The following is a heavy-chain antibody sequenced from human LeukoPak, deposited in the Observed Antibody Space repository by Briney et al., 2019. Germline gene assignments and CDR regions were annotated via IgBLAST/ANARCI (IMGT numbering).Heavy chain of an antibody. D-gene: IGHD6-19*01. CDR3: ARDLPGPVAGIDAFDV. CDR2: ISGSGGTI. V-gene: IGHV3-23*01. CDR1: GFTLSRYA. Sequence: GGSLRLSCAASGFTLSRYAMSWVRQAPGKGLEWVSGISGSGGTIYYGDSVKGRVTISRENSKNTLYLQMNSLGAEDTAVYYCARDLPGPVAGIDAFDVWGQGTMVTVSS. J-gene: IGHJ3*01.